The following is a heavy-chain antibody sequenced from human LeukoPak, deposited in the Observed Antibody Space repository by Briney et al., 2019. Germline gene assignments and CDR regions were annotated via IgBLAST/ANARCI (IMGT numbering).Heavy chain of an antibody. J-gene: IGHJ4*02. CDR3: PREDSSSWTPFDY. D-gene: IGHD6-13*01. V-gene: IGHV3-7*01. CDR2: IKQDGREK. CDR1: GFTFSIYW. Sequence: PGGSLTLSCAASGFTFSIYWMSGVRQAPGKGLEGVANIKQDGREKHYVDSVKGRFTISRDNAKNSLYLQMNSLRAEGTDVCYCPREDSSSWTPFDYWGQGTLVTVSS.